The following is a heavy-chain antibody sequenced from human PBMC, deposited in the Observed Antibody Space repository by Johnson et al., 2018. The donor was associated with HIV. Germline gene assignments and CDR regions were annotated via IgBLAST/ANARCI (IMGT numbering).Heavy chain of an antibody. CDR3: AREFHHTRITMIVVVSGENAFDI. CDR1: GFTFSTYG. D-gene: IGHD3-22*01. Sequence: QVQLVESGGGVVQPGRSLRLSCAASGFTFSTYGMHWVRQAPGKGLEWVSFIRYDGSNKDYADSVKGRFTISRDNSKNTLYLQMNSLRAEDTAVYYCAREFHHTRITMIVVVSGENAFDIWGQGTMVTVSS. V-gene: IGHV3-30*02. CDR2: IRYDGSNK. J-gene: IGHJ3*02.